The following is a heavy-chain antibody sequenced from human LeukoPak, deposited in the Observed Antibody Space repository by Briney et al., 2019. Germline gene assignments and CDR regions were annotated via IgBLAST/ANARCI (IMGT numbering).Heavy chain of an antibody. CDR3: AKRRLAAVTYYFDY. V-gene: IGHV3-23*01. Sequence: GGSLRLSCAASGFTFSSYGMSWVRQAPGKGLEWVSAISGSGGSTYYADSVRGRFSISRDKSKNTLYLQMNSLRAEDTAVYYCAKRRLAAVTYYFDYWGQGTLVTVSS. D-gene: IGHD2-15*01. CDR2: ISGSGGST. CDR1: GFTFSSYG. J-gene: IGHJ4*02.